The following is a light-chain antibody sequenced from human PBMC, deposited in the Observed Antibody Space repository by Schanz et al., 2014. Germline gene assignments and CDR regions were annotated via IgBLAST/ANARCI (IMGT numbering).Light chain of an antibody. CDR1: QSITSF. J-gene: IGKJ1*01. V-gene: IGKV1-39*01. CDR2: GAS. Sequence: DIQMTQSPSSVSASVGDRVTISCRASQSITSFLNWYQHKPGRAPKLLIFGASSLQSGVPSRFSGSGSGTDFTLTISSLQPEDFATYYCQQAQQAKSFPRTFGQGTKVEIK. CDR3: QQAQQAKSFPRT.